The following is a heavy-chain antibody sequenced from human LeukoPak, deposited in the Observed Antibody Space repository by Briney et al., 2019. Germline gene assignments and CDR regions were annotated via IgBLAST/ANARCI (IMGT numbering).Heavy chain of an antibody. V-gene: IGHV3-23*01. CDR3: AKDRDGYKSGAFDY. D-gene: IGHD5-24*01. CDR1: GFTFSSYA. Sequence: GGSLRLSCAASGFTFSSYAMSWVRQAPGKGLEWVSAISGSGGSTYYADSVKGRFTISRDNSKNTLYIQMNSLRAEDTAVYYCAKDRDGYKSGAFDYWGQGILVTVSS. J-gene: IGHJ4*02. CDR2: ISGSGGST.